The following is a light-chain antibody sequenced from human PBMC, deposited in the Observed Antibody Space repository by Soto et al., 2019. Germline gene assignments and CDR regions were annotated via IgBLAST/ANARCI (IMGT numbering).Light chain of an antibody. Sequence: QSALTQPASVSGSPGQSITISCTGTSSDIGSYPYVSWYQQHPGKVPKLMIYEVDNRPSGVSNRLSGSKSGHTASLPISGLQAEDEADYDCSSDTRTTTPVVFGGGTKLTVL. CDR2: EVD. CDR3: SSDTRTTTPVV. V-gene: IGLV2-14*01. J-gene: IGLJ2*01. CDR1: SSDIGSYPY.